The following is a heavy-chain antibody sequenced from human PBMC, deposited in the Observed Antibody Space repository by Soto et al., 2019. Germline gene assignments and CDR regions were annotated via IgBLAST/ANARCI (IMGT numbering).Heavy chain of an antibody. D-gene: IGHD3-10*01. V-gene: IGHV3-21*06. CDR2: ISGIRDYI. CDR1: GFTFSYYP. J-gene: IGHJ4*02. CDR3: AREGVHNYTEYYFDY. Sequence: LRLSCAASGFTFSYYPLHWVRRAPGKGLEWVSSISGIRDYIRYADSVKGRFTISRDNAKTSLYLQMNSLTAEDTAVYYCAREGVHNYTEYYFDYWGQGTLVTVSS.